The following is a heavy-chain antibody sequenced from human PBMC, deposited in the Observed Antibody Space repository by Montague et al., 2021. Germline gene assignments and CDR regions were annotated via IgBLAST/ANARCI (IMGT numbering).Heavy chain of an antibody. CDR2: LGAIGDNT. J-gene: IGHJ6*04. D-gene: IGHD2-15*01. CDR3: AKDHFSGGSYGGSGGMDV. V-gene: IGHV3-23*01. Sequence: SLRLSCAASGFTLSSYAMGWGRQAPGKGLEWVQALGAIGDNTYYAGSVKGRFTTSRDISKNTLYLQMNSLGAEDTALYYCAKDHFSGGSYGGSGGMDVWGKGTTVTVSS. CDR1: GFTLSSYA.